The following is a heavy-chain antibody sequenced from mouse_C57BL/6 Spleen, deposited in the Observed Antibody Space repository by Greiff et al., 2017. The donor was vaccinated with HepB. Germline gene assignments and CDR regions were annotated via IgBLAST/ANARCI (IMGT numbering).Heavy chain of an antibody. Sequence: EVKLMESGGGLVKPEGSLKLSCAASGFTFSDYGMHWVRQAPEKGLEWVAYISSGSSTIYYADTVKGRFTISRDNAKNTLFLQMTSLRSEDTAMYYCARPFSYHNYPYYYAMDYWGQGTSVTVSS. J-gene: IGHJ4*01. CDR3: ARPFSYHNYPYYYAMDY. V-gene: IGHV5-17*01. D-gene: IGHD1-2*01. CDR2: ISSGSSTI. CDR1: GFTFSDYG.